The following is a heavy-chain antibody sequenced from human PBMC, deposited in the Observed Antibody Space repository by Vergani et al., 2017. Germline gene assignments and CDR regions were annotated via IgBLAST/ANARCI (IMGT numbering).Heavy chain of an antibody. CDR1: GGSISSSGYY. CDR2: IYYSGST. J-gene: IGHJ4*02. V-gene: IGHV4-39*01. D-gene: IGHD6-19*01. Sequence: QLQLQESGPGLVKPSETLSLTCTVSGGSISSSGYYWGWIRQPPGKGLEWIGSIYYSGSTYYNPSLKSRVTISVDKSKNQFSLKLRAVTAADTAVYYCVSHAEQLLAPADFDYWGQGTLVTVSS. CDR3: VSHAEQLLAPADFDY.